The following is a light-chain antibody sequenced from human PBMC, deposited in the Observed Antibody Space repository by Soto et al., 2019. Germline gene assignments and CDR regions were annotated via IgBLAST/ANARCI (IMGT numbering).Light chain of an antibody. CDR2: EAS. CDR1: QRVSTF. J-gene: IGKJ5*01. Sequence: EIVMTQSPATLSVSPGDRATLSCRASQRVSTFLAWYQQRPGQAPRLLISEASNRATGIPARFSGSGSGTDFTLTISSLEPDDFAVYYCQQRADWPITFGQGTRLEIK. CDR3: QQRADWPIT. V-gene: IGKV3-11*01.